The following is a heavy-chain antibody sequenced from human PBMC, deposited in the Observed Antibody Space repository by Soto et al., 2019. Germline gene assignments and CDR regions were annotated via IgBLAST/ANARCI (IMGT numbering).Heavy chain of an antibody. CDR3: AKGPYGDHYYFDY. CDR2: ISYDGSNK. CDR1: VFTFSSYG. Sequence: PGWSLKLSCAACVFTFSSYGMHWVRQSPGKGLEWVAVISYDGSNKYYADSVKGRFTISRDNSKNTLYLQMNSLRAEDTAVYYCAKGPYGDHYYFDYWGQGTLVTVSS. J-gene: IGHJ4*02. D-gene: IGHD4-17*01. V-gene: IGHV3-30*18.